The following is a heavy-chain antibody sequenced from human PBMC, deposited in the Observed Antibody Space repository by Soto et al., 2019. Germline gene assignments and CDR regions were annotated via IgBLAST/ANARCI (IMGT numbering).Heavy chain of an antibody. J-gene: IGHJ4*02. Sequence: QITLKESGPTLVKPTQTRTLNCTFSEFSLSSTRVAVGWNRQPPGKALEWLALIYWDDDKRYSPFLKSRLTITKDTSKNQVVLTMTNMDPVDTATYYCAHSVVAGLGYYFDYWGQGTLVTVSS. D-gene: IGHD6-19*01. CDR1: EFSLSSTRVA. V-gene: IGHV2-5*02. CDR2: IYWDDDK. CDR3: AHSVVAGLGYYFDY.